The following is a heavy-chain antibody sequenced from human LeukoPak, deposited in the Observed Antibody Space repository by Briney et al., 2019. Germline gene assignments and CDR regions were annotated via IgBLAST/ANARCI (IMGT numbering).Heavy chain of an antibody. J-gene: IGHJ4*02. CDR3: AKLRVGAIDY. Sequence: GGSLRLSCAASGFTFSSYAMSWVRQAPGKGLEWVSAISGSGGSTYYADSVKGRFSISRDNSKNTLYLQMNSLRAEDTAVFYCAKLRVGAIDYWGQGTLVTVSS. CDR2: ISGSGGST. D-gene: IGHD1-26*01. V-gene: IGHV3-23*01. CDR1: GFTFSSYA.